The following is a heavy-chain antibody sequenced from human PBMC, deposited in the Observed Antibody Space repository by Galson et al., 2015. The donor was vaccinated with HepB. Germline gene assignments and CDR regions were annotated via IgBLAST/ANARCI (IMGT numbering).Heavy chain of an antibody. J-gene: IGHJ6*02. CDR1: GFTFSSYA. Sequence: SLRLSCAASGFTFSSYAMHWVRQAPGKGLEWVAVISYDGSNKYYADSVKGRFTISRDNSKNTLYLQMNSLRAEDTAVYYCARDWTNSSGWYYYYGMDVWGQGTTVTVSS. CDR2: ISYDGSNK. V-gene: IGHV3-30-3*01. D-gene: IGHD6-19*01. CDR3: ARDWTNSSGWYYYYGMDV.